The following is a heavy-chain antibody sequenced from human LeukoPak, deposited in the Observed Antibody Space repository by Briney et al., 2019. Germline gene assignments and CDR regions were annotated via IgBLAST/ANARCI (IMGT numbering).Heavy chain of an antibody. D-gene: IGHD6-13*01. CDR2: IKQDGSEK. J-gene: IGHJ5*02. CDR1: GFTFSDYW. Sequence: PGGSLRLSCAASGFTFSDYWMSWVRQAPGKGLEWVADIKQDGSEKFYVDSVKGRFTISRDNAKNSLYLQMNSLRAEDTAVYYCTRARQYSSSWFDPWGQGTLVTVSS. CDR3: TRARQYSSSWFDP. V-gene: IGHV3-7*01.